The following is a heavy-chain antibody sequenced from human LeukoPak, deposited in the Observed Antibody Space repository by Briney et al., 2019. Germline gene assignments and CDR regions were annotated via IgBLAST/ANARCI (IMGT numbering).Heavy chain of an antibody. D-gene: IGHD2-2*01. J-gene: IGHJ4*02. CDR1: GFTFSSYA. V-gene: IGHV3-23*01. CDR2: ISGSGGST. Sequence: GGSLRLSCAASGFTFSSYAMSWVRLAPGKGLEWVSAISGSGGSTYSADSVKGRFTISRDNSKNTLYLQMNSLRAEDTAVYYCAKAPPSLVVPAVSFDYWGQGTLVTVSS. CDR3: AKAPPSLVVPAVSFDY.